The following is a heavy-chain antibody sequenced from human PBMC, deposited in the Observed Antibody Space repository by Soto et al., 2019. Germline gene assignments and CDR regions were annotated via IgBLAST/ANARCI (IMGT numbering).Heavy chain of an antibody. D-gene: IGHD3-10*02. J-gene: IGHJ6*02. V-gene: IGHV3-30-3*01. CDR1: GFTFSSYA. CDR3: ARDLFPQTSDTYYYGMDV. CDR2: ISYDGSNK. Sequence: GGSLRLSCAASGFTFSSYAMHWVRPAPGKGLEWVAVISYDGSNKYYADSVKGRFTISRDNSKNTLYLQMNSLRAEDTAVYYFARDLFPQTSDTYYYGMDVWGQGTRVTVSS.